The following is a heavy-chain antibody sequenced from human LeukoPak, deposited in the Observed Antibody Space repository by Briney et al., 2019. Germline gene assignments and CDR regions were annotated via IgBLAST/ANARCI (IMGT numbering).Heavy chain of an antibody. Sequence: PSETLSLTCSVIGGSISTSGYYWGWFRQPPGKGLEWIGSIFYSGRTYYNPSLKSRVTISLDTTNNQFSLKVYSATAADTAVYYCARVSLVRGAPDYYFDYWGQGTLVTVSS. D-gene: IGHD3-10*01. J-gene: IGHJ4*02. CDR3: ARVSLVRGAPDYYFDY. CDR2: IFYSGRT. CDR1: GGSISTSGYY. V-gene: IGHV4-39*01.